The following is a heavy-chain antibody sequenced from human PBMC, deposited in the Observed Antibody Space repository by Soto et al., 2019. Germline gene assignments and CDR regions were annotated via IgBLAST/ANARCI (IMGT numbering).Heavy chain of an antibody. D-gene: IGHD6-13*01. Sequence: LRLSCAASGFTFRSFTMNWVRQAPGKGLEWVSTISSNSAYIYYTDTLRGRFTISRDNAKNSLHLQMNSLRAEDTAAYYCTRDASRDSSARGWFDPWGPGTLVTVSS. J-gene: IGHJ5*02. CDR1: GFTFRSFT. V-gene: IGHV3-21*01. CDR2: ISSNSAYI. CDR3: TRDASRDSSARGWFDP.